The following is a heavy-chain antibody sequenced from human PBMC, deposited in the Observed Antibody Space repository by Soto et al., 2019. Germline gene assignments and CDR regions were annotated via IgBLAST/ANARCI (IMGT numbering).Heavy chain of an antibody. Sequence: QVQLQESGPGLVKPSETLSLTCTVSGGSISSYYWSWIRQPPEKGLEWIGYIYYSGSTNYNPSLKSRVTISVDTSKNQFSLKLSSVTAADTAVYYCARQYCSGGSCYNHFDYWGQGTLVTVSS. CDR1: GGSISSYY. CDR3: ARQYCSGGSCYNHFDY. J-gene: IGHJ4*02. CDR2: IYYSGST. D-gene: IGHD2-15*01. V-gene: IGHV4-59*08.